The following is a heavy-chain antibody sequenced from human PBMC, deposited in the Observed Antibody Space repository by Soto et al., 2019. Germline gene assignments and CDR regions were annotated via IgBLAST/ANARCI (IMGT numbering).Heavy chain of an antibody. D-gene: IGHD5-12*01. CDR1: GSTFGTYA. CDR3: AKWLRGGSYYCDF. CDR2: VQSNHVT. Sequence: GGSLRLSCQASGSTFGTYAMSWVRQAPGKRLEWVALVQSNHVTYYADSVRGRFTVSRDNSKNTVYLQMDGLRVEDTALYYCAKWLRGGSYYCDFWGQGAMVTVSS. V-gene: IGHV3-23*01. J-gene: IGHJ4*02.